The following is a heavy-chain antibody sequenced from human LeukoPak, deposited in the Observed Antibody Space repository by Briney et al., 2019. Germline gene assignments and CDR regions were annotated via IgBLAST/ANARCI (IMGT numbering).Heavy chain of an antibody. V-gene: IGHV1-46*01. D-gene: IGHD5-18*01. J-gene: IGHJ4*02. CDR2: INPSGGST. Sequence: ASVKVSCKSSGYTFTSYYMHWVRQAPGQGLEWMGIINPSGGSTGYAQEFQGRVTMTRNTSISTAYMELSSLRSEDTDVYYCARAYTAVILDYWGQGNLVTVSS. CDR3: ARAYTAVILDY. CDR1: GYTFTSYY.